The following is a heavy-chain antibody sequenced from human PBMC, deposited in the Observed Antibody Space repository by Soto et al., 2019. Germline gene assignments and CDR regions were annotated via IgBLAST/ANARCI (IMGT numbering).Heavy chain of an antibody. J-gene: IGHJ6*04. CDR1: GYTFTNYG. CDR3: GREGDGVYYYYGMDV. V-gene: IGHV1-18*01. CDR2: INGYNCNT. Sequence: QVQLVQSGDEVKKPGASVKVSCKASGYTFTNYGISWVRQAPGQGLAWMGWINGYNCNTVYTQKIQGRRTMTAETSTATAYMDLRSLRSDDTAVYYCGREGDGVYYYYGMDVWGKGTTVIVSS. D-gene: IGHD3-10*01.